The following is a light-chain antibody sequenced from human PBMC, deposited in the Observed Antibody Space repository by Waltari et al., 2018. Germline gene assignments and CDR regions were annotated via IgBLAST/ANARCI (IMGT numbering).Light chain of an antibody. CDR2: SAS. V-gene: IGKV3-20*01. J-gene: IGKJ1*01. CDR3: QQYGSSPPT. Sequence: EIVLTQSPGTLSLSPGERVTLSCRASQRVNSSYLYRYQQKPGQAPRLLIYSASNRATDIPDRFSGSGSGTDFTLTIIRLEPEDFAVYCCQQYGSSPPTFGQGTKVEIK. CDR1: QRVNSSY.